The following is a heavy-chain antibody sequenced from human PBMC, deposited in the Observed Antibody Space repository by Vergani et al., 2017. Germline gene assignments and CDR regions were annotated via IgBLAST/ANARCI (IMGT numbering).Heavy chain of an antibody. Sequence: DVQLVESGGGLVQPGGSLRLSCAASGFSVSNNYMTWVRQAPGKGLEWVSVIYSGDSTYYADSMKGRFTISRDNSKNTLYLQMNSLRAEDTAVYYCAKDIGSSSSDAFDIWGQGTMVTVSS. J-gene: IGHJ3*02. CDR2: IYSGDST. V-gene: IGHV3-66*01. CDR1: GFSVSNNY. CDR3: AKDIGSSSSDAFDI. D-gene: IGHD6-6*01.